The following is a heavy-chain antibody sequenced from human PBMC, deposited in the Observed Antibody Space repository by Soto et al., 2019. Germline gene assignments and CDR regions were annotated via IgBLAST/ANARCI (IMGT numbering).Heavy chain of an antibody. CDR2: INPNRGCT. Sequence: ASVKVSCKASGYTFTGYYLHWVRQAPGQGLEWMGWINPNRGCTNYAQKFQGRVTMTRDTSISTAYMELSRLRSEDTAVYSCARGLTTVSYFDYWGQGTLVTVSS. V-gene: IGHV1-2*02. D-gene: IGHD4-17*01. J-gene: IGHJ4*02. CDR1: GYTFTGYY. CDR3: ARGLTTVSYFDY.